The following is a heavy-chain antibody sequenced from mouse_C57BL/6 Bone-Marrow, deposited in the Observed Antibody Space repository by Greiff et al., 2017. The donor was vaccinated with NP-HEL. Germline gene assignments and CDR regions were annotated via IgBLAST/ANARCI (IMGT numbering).Heavy chain of an antibody. CDR2: FHPYNDDT. V-gene: IGHV1-47*01. Sequence: VQLQQSGAELVKPGASVKMSCKASGYTFTTYPIEWMKQNHGKSLEWIGNFHPYNDDTKYNEKFKGKATLTVEKSSSTVYLELSRLTSDDSAVDDCARYSTVVRLAMDYWGQGTSVTVSS. CDR3: ARYSTVVRLAMDY. D-gene: IGHD1-1*01. J-gene: IGHJ4*01. CDR1: GYTFTTYP.